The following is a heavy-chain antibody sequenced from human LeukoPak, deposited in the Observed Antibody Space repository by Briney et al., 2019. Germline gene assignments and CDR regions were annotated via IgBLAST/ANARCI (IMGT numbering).Heavy chain of an antibody. CDR3: ARDPRYCSSTSCYQSWFDP. D-gene: IGHD2-2*01. CDR2: IIPIFGTA. J-gene: IGHJ5*02. Sequence: SVKVSCKASGGTFSSYAISWVRQAPGQGLEWMGGIIPIFGTANYAQKFQGRVTITTDESTSTAYMELSSLRSEDTAVYYCARDPRYCSSTSCYQSWFDPWGQGTLVTVSS. V-gene: IGHV1-69*05. CDR1: GGTFSSYA.